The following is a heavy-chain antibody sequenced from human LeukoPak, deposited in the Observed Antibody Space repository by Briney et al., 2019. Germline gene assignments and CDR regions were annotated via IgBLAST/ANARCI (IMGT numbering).Heavy chain of an antibody. CDR1: GGSFSGYY. D-gene: IGHD3-3*01. J-gene: IGHJ4*02. Sequence: SETLSLTCAVYGGSFSGYYWSWIRQPPGKGLEWIGEISHSGSTNYNPSLKSRVTISVDTSKNQFSLKLSSVTAADTAVYYCARGDFWSGTYYFDYWGQGTLVTVSS. CDR3: ARGDFWSGTYYFDY. CDR2: ISHSGST. V-gene: IGHV4-34*01.